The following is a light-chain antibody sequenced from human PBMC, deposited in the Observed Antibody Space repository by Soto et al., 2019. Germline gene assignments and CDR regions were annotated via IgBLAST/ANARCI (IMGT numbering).Light chain of an antibody. J-gene: IGLJ3*02. Sequence: QSALTQPASVSGSPGQSITSSCTGTISDVGGYNYVSWYQQHPGKAPKLMIYEVSNRPSGVSNRFSGSKSGNTASLTISGLQAEDEADYYCSSYTSRSTLGVFGGGTKLTVL. CDR1: ISDVGGYNY. CDR2: EVS. V-gene: IGLV2-14*01. CDR3: SSYTSRSTLGV.